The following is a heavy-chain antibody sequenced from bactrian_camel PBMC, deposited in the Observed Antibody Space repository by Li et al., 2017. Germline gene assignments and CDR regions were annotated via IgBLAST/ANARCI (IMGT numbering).Heavy chain of an antibody. CDR1: GDTYSRAC. Sequence: HVQLVESGGGLVQPGGSLRLSCAASGDTYSRACMAWFRQAPGKEREGIAATYTNDGSTYYADSVKGRFTISRDNDKTDKTTVYLQMSSMKPEDTAMYYCAADATANPCTPYKAFLRYEHLGQGTQVTVS. V-gene: IGHV3S1*01. CDR3: AADATANPCTPYKAFLRYEH. D-gene: IGHD1*01. J-gene: IGHJ4*01. CDR2: TYTNDGST.